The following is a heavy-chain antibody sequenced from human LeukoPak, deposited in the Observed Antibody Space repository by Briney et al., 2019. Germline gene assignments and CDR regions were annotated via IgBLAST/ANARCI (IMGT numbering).Heavy chain of an antibody. Sequence: PGGSLRLSCAASGFTFDDYGMSWVRQAPGKGLEWVSGIKWNGGSTGYADSVKGRFTISRDNAKNSLYLQMNSLRAEDTALYYCARVVGLTGYSSSWYSGYYYYMDVWGKGTTVTVSS. D-gene: IGHD6-13*01. CDR3: ARVVGLTGYSSSWYSGYYYYMDV. CDR1: GFTFDDYG. J-gene: IGHJ6*03. V-gene: IGHV3-20*04. CDR2: IKWNGGST.